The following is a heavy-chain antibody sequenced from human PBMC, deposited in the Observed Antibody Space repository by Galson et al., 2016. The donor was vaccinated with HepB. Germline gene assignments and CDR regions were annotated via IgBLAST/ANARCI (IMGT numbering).Heavy chain of an antibody. Sequence: SVKVSCKASGYTFTGYFMHWVRQAPGQGLEWMGLIKPHSGGTKYAQKFQGRVTMTRDTSTNTAYMELTSLRSDDTAVYSCARKFNRHKVTTYYYYGMDVWGQGTTVTVSS. J-gene: IGHJ6*02. CDR3: ARKFNRHKVTTYYYYGMDV. V-gene: IGHV1-2*02. D-gene: IGHD4-17*01. CDR2: IKPHSGGT. CDR1: GYTFTGYF.